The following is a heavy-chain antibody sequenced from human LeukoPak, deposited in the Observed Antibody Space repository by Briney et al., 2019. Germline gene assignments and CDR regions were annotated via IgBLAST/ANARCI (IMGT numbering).Heavy chain of an antibody. CDR1: GFTVSSNY. D-gene: IGHD5-18*01. CDR2: IYSGGYT. CDR3: AKRRTVDTAMVTHYYGMDV. J-gene: IGHJ6*02. V-gene: IGHV3-53*05. Sequence: GGSLGLSCAVSGFTVSSNYMSWVRQAPGKGLEWVSIIYSGGYTFYADSVKGRFTISRDNSKNTVYLQMNSLRPEDTAVYYCAKRRTVDTAMVTHYYGMDVWGQGTTVTVSS.